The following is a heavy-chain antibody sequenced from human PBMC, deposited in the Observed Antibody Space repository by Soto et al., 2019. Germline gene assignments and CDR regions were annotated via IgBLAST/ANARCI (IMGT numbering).Heavy chain of an antibody. Sequence: QITWKESGPTLVKPAQTLTLTCTFSGFALSTSGVAVGWLRQPPGKAPEWLALVYWDDDKRYSPSLKSRLTITKDTSKNQVVLTMTNMEPVDTATYYCAHRPITFMASWFDPWGQGIPVTVSS. J-gene: IGHJ5*02. D-gene: IGHD3-16*01. CDR2: VYWDDDK. CDR1: GFALSTSGVA. V-gene: IGHV2-5*02. CDR3: AHRPITFMASWFDP.